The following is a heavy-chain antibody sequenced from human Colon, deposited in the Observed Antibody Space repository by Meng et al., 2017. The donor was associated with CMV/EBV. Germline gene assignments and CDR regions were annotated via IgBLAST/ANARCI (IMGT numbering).Heavy chain of an antibody. D-gene: IGHD1-7*01. CDR3: ARMTNWNYGFHYGMDV. J-gene: IGHJ6*02. Sequence: SCAVSGFTVYSNYMSWVRQAPGKGLEWVSAIYAGGSTYFADSVKGRFTISRDNARNTVYLQMNSLRAEDTAVYYCARMTNWNYGFHYGMDVWGQGTTVTVSS. V-gene: IGHV3-66*02. CDR1: GFTVYSNY. CDR2: IYAGGST.